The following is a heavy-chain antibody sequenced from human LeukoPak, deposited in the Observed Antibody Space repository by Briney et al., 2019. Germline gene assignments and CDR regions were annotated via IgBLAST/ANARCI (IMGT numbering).Heavy chain of an antibody. Sequence: PSETLSLTCTVSGGSISSGSYYWSWIRQPAGKGLEWIGRIYTSGSTNYNPSLKSRVTISVDTSENQFSLKLSSVTAADTAVYYCARATYYYDSSGRTDAFDIRGQGTMVTVSS. J-gene: IGHJ3*02. D-gene: IGHD3-22*01. V-gene: IGHV4-61*02. CDR2: IYTSGST. CDR1: GGSISSGSYY. CDR3: ARATYYYDSSGRTDAFDI.